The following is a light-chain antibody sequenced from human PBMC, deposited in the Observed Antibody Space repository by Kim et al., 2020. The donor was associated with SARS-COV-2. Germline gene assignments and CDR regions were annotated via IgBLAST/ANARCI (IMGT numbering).Light chain of an antibody. CDR3: SAYAGSNKLT. Sequence: GESVTISCTGTSSDIGTYNYVSWYQQHPGKAPKLRIYDVTKRPSGVPDRFSGSKSGNTASLTVSGLQAEDEADYYCSAYAGSNKLTFGTGTKVTVL. CDR2: DVT. V-gene: IGLV2-8*01. CDR1: SSDIGTYNY. J-gene: IGLJ1*01.